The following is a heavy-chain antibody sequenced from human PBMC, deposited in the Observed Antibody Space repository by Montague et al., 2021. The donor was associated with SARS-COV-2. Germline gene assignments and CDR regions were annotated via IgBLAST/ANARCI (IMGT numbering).Heavy chain of an antibody. V-gene: IGHV3-23*01. CDR2: ISGSGGST. J-gene: IGHJ4*02. D-gene: IGHD2-15*01. CDR3: AKDLEYCSGGSCHSPYYFDY. CDR1: GFTFSSYA. Sequence: SLRLSCAASGFTFSSYAMSWVRQAPGRGLEWVSAISGSGGSTYYADSVKGRFTISRDNSKNTLYLQMNSLRAEDTAVYYCAKDLEYCSGGSCHSPYYFDYWGQGTLVTVSS.